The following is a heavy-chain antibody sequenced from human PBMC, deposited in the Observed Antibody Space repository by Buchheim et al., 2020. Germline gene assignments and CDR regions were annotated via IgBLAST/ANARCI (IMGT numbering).Heavy chain of an antibody. CDR3: ARVAMISSHPNDAFDI. CDR2: ISSSGSTI. CDR1: GSTFSSYE. V-gene: IGHV3-48*03. Sequence: EVQLVESGGGLVQPGGSLRLSCAASGSTFSSYEMNWVRQAPGKGLEWVSYISSSGSTIYYADSVKGRFTISRDNAKNSLYLQMNSLRAEDTAVYYCARVAMISSHPNDAFDIWGQGT. J-gene: IGHJ3*02. D-gene: IGHD3-22*01.